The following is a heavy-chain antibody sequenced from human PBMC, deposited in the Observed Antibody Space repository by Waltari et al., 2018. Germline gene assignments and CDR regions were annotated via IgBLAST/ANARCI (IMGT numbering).Heavy chain of an antibody. V-gene: IGHV3-23*01. J-gene: IGHJ4*02. CDR3: AGVHSLGQYDTSGAESNFDH. CDR1: GCSFRSFG. CDR2: IGAVTST. D-gene: IGHD3-22*01. Sequence: EVQLLESGGGLVQPGGSLRPSCAASGCSFRSFGMSWVRPAPGKGLEWVSAIGAVTSTYYADSVKGRFTISRDNSKNTLFLQMNSLRAEDTAIYYCAGVHSLGQYDTSGAESNFDHWGQGALVTVSS.